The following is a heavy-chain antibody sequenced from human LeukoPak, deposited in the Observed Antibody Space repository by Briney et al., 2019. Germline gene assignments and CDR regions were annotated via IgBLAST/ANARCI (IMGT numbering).Heavy chain of an antibody. CDR2: ISGSGGST. CDR1: GFTFSSYA. V-gene: IGHV3-23*01. Sequence: TGGSLRLSCAASGFTFSSYAMSWVRHAPGKGLECVSAISGSGGSTYYADSVKGRFTISRDNSKNTLYLQMNSLRAEDTAVYYCAKDTWAAAGPGGWFDRWGQGTLVTVSS. D-gene: IGHD6-13*01. J-gene: IGHJ5*02. CDR3: AKDTWAAAGPGGWFDR.